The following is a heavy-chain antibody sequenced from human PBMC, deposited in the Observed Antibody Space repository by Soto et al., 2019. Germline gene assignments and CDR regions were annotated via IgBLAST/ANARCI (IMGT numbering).Heavy chain of an antibody. CDR3: ARQSSYCGVDCYSADY. D-gene: IGHD2-21*02. V-gene: IGHV5-10-1*01. J-gene: IGHJ4*02. CDR2: IDPTVSHT. CDR1: GYSFSSYS. Sequence: PGESLKISCKGSGYSFSSYSINWVRQTTGKGLEWMGRIDPTVSHTDYSPSVQGRVTISVDKSTNTAYLQWDSLKASDTAMYYCARQSSYCGVDCYSADYWGQGTQVTV.